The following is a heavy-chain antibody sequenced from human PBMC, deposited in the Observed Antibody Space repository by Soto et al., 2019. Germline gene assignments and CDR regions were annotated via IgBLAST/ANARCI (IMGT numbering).Heavy chain of an antibody. D-gene: IGHD5-18*01. V-gene: IGHV3-15*07. Sequence: EVQLVESGGHLVKPGGSLTLSCAASGFTFNSAWMNWVRQVPGKGLEWVGRIKSKISGGTTDYAAPVKGRFTISRDDSKRILYLHMDSPRSEDTAVYYCTTGTTRGYSYEYFYYGMDVWGQGTTVTVSS. CDR1: GFTFNSAW. J-gene: IGHJ6*02. CDR3: TTGTTRGYSYEYFYYGMDV. CDR2: IKSKISGGTT.